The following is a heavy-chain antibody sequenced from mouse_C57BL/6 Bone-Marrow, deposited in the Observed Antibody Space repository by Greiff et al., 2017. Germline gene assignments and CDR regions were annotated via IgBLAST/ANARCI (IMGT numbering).Heavy chain of an antibody. CDR1: GFTFSSYA. Sequence: EVMLVESGEGLVKPGGSLKLSCAASGFTFSSYAMSWVRQTPEKRLEWVAYISSGGDYIYYADTVKGRFTISRDNARNTLYLQMSSLKSEDTAMYYCTRAIPYYYGYFDYWGKGTTLTVSS. V-gene: IGHV5-9-1*02. J-gene: IGHJ2*01. CDR2: ISSGGDYI. D-gene: IGHD1-1*01. CDR3: TRAIPYYYGYFDY.